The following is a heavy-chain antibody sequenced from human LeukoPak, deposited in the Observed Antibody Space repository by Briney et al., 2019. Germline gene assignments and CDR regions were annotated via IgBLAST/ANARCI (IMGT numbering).Heavy chain of an antibody. Sequence: GGSLRLSCAASGFTFSSYSMNWVRQAPGKGLEWVAFIRYDGSNKYYADSVKGRFTISGDNSKNTLYLQMNSLRAEDTAVYYCAKRTGIAAAGNGHWGQGTLVTVSS. D-gene: IGHD6-13*01. CDR2: IRYDGSNK. CDR3: AKRTGIAAAGNGH. CDR1: GFTFSSYS. V-gene: IGHV3-30*02. J-gene: IGHJ4*02.